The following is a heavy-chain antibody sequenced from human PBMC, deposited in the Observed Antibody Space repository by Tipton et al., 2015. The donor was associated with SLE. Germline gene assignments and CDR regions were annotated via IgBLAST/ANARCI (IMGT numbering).Heavy chain of an antibody. V-gene: IGHV4-34*01. J-gene: IGHJ4*02. CDR2: INHRGST. CDR1: GGSFSGYY. CDR3: ARGGGWELWYFDY. Sequence: TLSLTCAVYGGSFSGYYWSWIRQPPGKGLEWIGEINHRGSTNYNPSLKSRFTISVDTSKNQFSLKLSSVTAADTAVYYCARGGGWELWYFDYWGQGTLVTVSS. D-gene: IGHD1-26*01.